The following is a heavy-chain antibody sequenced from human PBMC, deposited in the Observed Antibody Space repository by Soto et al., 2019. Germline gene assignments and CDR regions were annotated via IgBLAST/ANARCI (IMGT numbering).Heavy chain of an antibody. D-gene: IGHD3-10*01. CDR3: VIDAAARGFGELDY. Sequence: EVQVVESGGGLVKPGGSLRLSCAASGFAFSPAWMTWVRQAPGKGLEWVALIKSKTSGETRAYAAPVKGRFTISRDDSESAVFLQMGSLKTEDAAVYYCVIDAAARGFGELDYWGRGTRVTVSS. J-gene: IGHJ4*02. CDR1: GFAFSPAW. V-gene: IGHV3-15*01. CDR2: IKSKTSGETR.